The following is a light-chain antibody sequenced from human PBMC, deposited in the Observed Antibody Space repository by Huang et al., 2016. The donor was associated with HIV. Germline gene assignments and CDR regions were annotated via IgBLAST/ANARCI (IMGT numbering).Light chain of an antibody. CDR1: QPISNS. Sequence: DIQMTQSPFSLSASIGDRVTVTCRASQPISNSLAWYQQKPGQAPKLLLYAASRLKSGVPSRFSGSGSGTTYSLTISSLRPEDFATYHCQLYFTTPPWSFGQGTKLEIK. J-gene: IGKJ2*01. CDR2: AAS. CDR3: QLYFTTPPWS. V-gene: IGKV1-NL1*01.